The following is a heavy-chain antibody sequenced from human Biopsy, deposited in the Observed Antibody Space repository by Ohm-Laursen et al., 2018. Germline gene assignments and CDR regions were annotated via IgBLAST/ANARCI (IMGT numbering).Heavy chain of an antibody. CDR1: GFTFSDHN. Sequence: GSLRLSCSASGFTFSDHNMHWVRQAPGKGLEWVAFIRSSATYKAYADSVKGRFTVSRVNSKNTVYLQMNSLSADDTAIYSCVKDGGQTAPYSFDVWGQGTMVTVSS. D-gene: IGHD3-16*01. CDR3: VKDGGQTAPYSFDV. CDR2: IRSSATYK. J-gene: IGHJ3*01. V-gene: IGHV3-30*02.